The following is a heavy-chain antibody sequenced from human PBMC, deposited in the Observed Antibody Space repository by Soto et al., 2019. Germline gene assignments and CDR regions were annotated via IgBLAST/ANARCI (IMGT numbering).Heavy chain of an antibody. Sequence: VGSLRLSCASSGFTFSGSAMHCVRQASGKGLEWVGRIRSKANSYATAYAASVKGRFTISRDDSKNTAYLQMNSLKTEDTAVYYCTRTNWNSDYYYSYGIDVWGQGTMVPVSS. CDR2: IRSKANSYAT. V-gene: IGHV3-73*01. D-gene: IGHD1-1*01. CDR3: TRTNWNSDYYYSYGIDV. J-gene: IGHJ6*02. CDR1: GFTFSGSA.